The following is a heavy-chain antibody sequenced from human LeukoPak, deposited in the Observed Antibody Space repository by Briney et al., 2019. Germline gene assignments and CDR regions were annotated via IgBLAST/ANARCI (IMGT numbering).Heavy chain of an antibody. CDR3: AKVAVTTPAALYYYYGMDV. J-gene: IGHJ6*02. V-gene: IGHV3-23*01. D-gene: IGHD4-17*01. Sequence: GGSLRLSCAASGFTFSSYAMSWVRQAPGKGLEWVSAIGGSGGSTYYADSVKGRFTISRDNSKNTLYLQMNSLRAEDTAVYYCAKVAVTTPAALYYYYGMDVWGQGTTVTVSS. CDR2: IGGSGGST. CDR1: GFTFSSYA.